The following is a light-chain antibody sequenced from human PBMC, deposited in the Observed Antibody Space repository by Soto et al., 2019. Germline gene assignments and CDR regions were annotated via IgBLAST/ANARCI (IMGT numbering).Light chain of an antibody. V-gene: IGKV1D-16*01. Sequence: DVQMTQSPSSLSASVGDRVTITCRASQDINSWLAWYQQKPEKAPKSLIHAASSLQTGVPSRFSSSGSGTDITITISSLQPEESATNYCQQYNIYPLTFGGRNKLEIK. CDR3: QQYNIYPLT. CDR1: QDINSW. J-gene: IGKJ4*01. CDR2: AAS.